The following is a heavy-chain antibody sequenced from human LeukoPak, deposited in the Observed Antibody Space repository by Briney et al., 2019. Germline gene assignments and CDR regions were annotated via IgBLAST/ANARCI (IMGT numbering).Heavy chain of an antibody. V-gene: IGHV3-48*04. CDR3: ARTKEMASISYFDS. Sequence: GGSLRLSCAASGFTFSSYSMNWVRQAPGQGLEWVSYISISSGTIDYADSVKGRFTISRDNAKNSLYLQMNSLRAEDTAVYYCARTKEMASISYFDSWGQGTLVTVSS. D-gene: IGHD5-24*01. CDR1: GFTFSSYS. CDR2: ISISSGTI. J-gene: IGHJ4*02.